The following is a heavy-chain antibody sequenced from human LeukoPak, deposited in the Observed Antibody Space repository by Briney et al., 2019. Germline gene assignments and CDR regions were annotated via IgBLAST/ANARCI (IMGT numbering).Heavy chain of an antibody. CDR1: GFTFSSYW. J-gene: IGHJ4*02. D-gene: IGHD3-16*01. CDR3: AKDMAGGSSGPSFDY. Sequence: SGGSLRLSCAASGFTFSSYWMSWVRRAPGKGLEWVANIKHDGSEEYYVDSVRGRFTISRDNSKNSLYLQMNSLRTEDTALYYCAKDMAGGSSGPSFDYWGQGTLVTVSS. V-gene: IGHV3-7*03. CDR2: IKHDGSEE.